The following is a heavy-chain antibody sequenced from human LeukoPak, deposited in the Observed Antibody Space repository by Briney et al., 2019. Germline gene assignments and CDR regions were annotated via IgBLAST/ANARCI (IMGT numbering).Heavy chain of an antibody. D-gene: IGHD3-9*01. V-gene: IGHV1-46*01. CDR2: INPSGGST. Sequence: ASVKVSCKASGYTFTGYYMHWVRQAPGQGLEWMGIINPSGGSTSYAQKFQGRVTMTRDTSTSTVYMELSSLRSEDTAVYYCARDQQAVLRYFDWLDVYYYYGMDVWGQGTTVTVSS. CDR1: GYTFTGYY. CDR3: ARDQQAVLRYFDWLDVYYYYGMDV. J-gene: IGHJ6*02.